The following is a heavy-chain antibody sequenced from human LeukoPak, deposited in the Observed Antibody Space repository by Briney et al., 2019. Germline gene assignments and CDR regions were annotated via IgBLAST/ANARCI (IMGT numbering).Heavy chain of an antibody. D-gene: IGHD3-10*01. J-gene: IGHJ4*02. Sequence: GGSLRLSCAASGFTFSSYEMNWVRQAPGKGLEWVSYISSSGSTIYYADFVKGRFTISRDNAKNSLYLQMNSLRAEDTAVYYCARETMVRGVIDYWGQGTLVTVSS. CDR2: ISSSGSTI. CDR1: GFTFSSYE. V-gene: IGHV3-48*03. CDR3: ARETMVRGVIDY.